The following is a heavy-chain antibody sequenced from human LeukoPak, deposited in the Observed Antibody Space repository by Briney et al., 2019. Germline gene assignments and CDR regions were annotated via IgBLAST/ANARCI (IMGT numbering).Heavy chain of an antibody. CDR2: ISSSGSTI. CDR1: GFTFSSYE. Sequence: GGSLRLSCAASGFTFSSYEMNWVRQAPGKGLEWVSYISSSGSTIYYADSVKGRFTISRDNAKNSLYLQMNSLRAEDTAVYYCARGGLPMYSSSWYRVFYFDYWGQGTLVTVSS. CDR3: ARGGLPMYSSSWYRVFYFDY. D-gene: IGHD6-13*01. J-gene: IGHJ4*02. V-gene: IGHV3-48*03.